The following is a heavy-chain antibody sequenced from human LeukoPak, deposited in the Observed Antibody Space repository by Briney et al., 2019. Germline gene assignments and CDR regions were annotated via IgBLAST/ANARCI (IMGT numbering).Heavy chain of an antibody. J-gene: IGHJ5*02. CDR3: ARLLWQQLVRWFDP. D-gene: IGHD6-13*01. CDR1: GYSFTSYW. Sequence: PGESLKISCKGSGYSFTSYWIGWVRQMPGKGLEWMGIIYPGDSDTRYSPSFQGQVTISADNSISTAYLQWSSLRASDTAMYYCARLLWQQLVRWFDPWGQGTLVTVSS. V-gene: IGHV5-51*01. CDR2: IYPGDSDT.